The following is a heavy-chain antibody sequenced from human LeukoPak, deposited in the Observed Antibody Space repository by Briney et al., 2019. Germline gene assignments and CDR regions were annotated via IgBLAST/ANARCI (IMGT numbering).Heavy chain of an antibody. CDR3: AIITIFGVALPRDY. CDR1: GYTFTSYG. J-gene: IGHJ4*02. D-gene: IGHD3-3*01. V-gene: IGHV1-18*01. CDR2: ISAYNGNT. Sequence: ASVKVSCKASGYTFTSYGIIWVRQAPGQGLEWMGWISAYNGNTNYAQKLQGRVTMTTDTSTSTAYMELRSLRSDDTAVYYCAIITIFGVALPRDYWGQGTLVTVSS.